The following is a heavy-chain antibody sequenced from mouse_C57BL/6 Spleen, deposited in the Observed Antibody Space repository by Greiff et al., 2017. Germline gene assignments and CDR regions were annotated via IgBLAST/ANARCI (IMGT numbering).Heavy chain of an antibody. CDR3: ARFITTVVVHFDY. D-gene: IGHD1-1*01. CDR1: GYAFSSSW. CDR2: IYPGDGDT. Sequence: QVQLQQSGPELVKPGASVTISCKASGYAFSSSWMNWVKQRPGKGLEWIGRIYPGDGDTNYNGKFKGKATLTADKSSSTAYMQLSSLTSEDSAVSVCARFITTVVVHFDYWGQGTTLTVSS. J-gene: IGHJ2*01. V-gene: IGHV1-82*01.